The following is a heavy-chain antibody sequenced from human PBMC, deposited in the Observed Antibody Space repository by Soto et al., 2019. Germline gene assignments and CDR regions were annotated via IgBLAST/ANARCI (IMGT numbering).Heavy chain of an antibody. V-gene: IGHV4-34*01. D-gene: IGHD3-9*01. CDR3: ARGWGYFDWLLLGYMDV. J-gene: IGHJ6*03. CDR1: GGSFSGYY. Sequence: SETLSLTCAVYGGSFSGYYWSWIRQPPGKGLEWIGEINHSGSTNYNPSLKSRVTISVDTSKNQFSLKLSSVTAADTAVYYCARGWGYFDWLLLGYMDVWGKGTTVTVSS. CDR2: INHSGST.